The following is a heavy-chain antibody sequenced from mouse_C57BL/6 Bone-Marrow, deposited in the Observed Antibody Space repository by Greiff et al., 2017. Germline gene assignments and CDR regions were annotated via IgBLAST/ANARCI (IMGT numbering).Heavy chain of an antibody. CDR2: INPNHGGT. CDR1: GYTFTDYN. Sequence: EVQLQQSGPELVKPGASVKIPCKASGYTFTDYNMDWVKQSHGKSLEWIGDINPNHGGTIYNQKFKGKATLTVDKSSSTAYMELRSLTSEDTAVDYCARHGSSYWYFDVWGTGTTVTVSS. D-gene: IGHD1-1*01. V-gene: IGHV1-18*01. J-gene: IGHJ1*03. CDR3: ARHGSSYWYFDV.